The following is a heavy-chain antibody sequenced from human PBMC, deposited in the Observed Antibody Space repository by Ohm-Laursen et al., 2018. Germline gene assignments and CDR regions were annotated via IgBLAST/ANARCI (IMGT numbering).Heavy chain of an antibody. J-gene: IGHJ4*02. CDR1: GFTFSDSY. V-gene: IGHV3-11*01. CDR3: ARARTMIVVRDFDY. D-gene: IGHD3-22*01. CDR2: ISSNSGTI. Sequence: SLRLSCAASGFTFSDSYMSWIRQTPGKGLECVSYISSNSGTIYYADSVKGRFTISRDNAKNSLYLQMNSLRAEGTAVYYCARARTMIVVRDFDYWGQGTLVTVSS.